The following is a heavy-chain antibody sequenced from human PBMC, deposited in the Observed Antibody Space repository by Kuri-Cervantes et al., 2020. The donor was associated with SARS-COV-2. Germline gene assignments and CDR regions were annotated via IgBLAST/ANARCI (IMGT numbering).Heavy chain of an antibody. CDR1: GFTFSSYD. V-gene: IGHV3-13*04. CDR3: ARAPSGSPTEF. CDR2: IGTAGDT. J-gene: IGHJ4*02. D-gene: IGHD1-26*01. Sequence: GESLKISCAASGFTFSSYDMHWVRQATGKGLEWVSAIGTAGDTYYPGSVKGRFTISRENAKNSLYLQMNSLRVEDTAVYFCARAPSGSPTEFWGQGTLVTVSS.